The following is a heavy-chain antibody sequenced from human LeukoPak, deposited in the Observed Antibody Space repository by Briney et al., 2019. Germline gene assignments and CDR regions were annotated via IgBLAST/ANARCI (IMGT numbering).Heavy chain of an antibody. V-gene: IGHV3-21*01. D-gene: IGHD1-1*01. J-gene: IGHJ4*02. Sequence: GGSLRLSCAASGFTSSSYSMNWVRQAPGKGLEWVSSISSSSSYIYYADSVKGRFTISRDNAKNSLYLQMNSLRAEDTAVYYCSRERKLEEAFDYWGQGTLVTVSS. CDR2: ISSSSSYI. CDR1: GFTSSSYS. CDR3: SRERKLEEAFDY.